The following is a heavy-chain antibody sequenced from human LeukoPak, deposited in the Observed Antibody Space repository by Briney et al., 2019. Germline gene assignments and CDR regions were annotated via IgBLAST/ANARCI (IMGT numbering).Heavy chain of an antibody. J-gene: IGHJ4*02. CDR3: ARTVMLMIAVAAPDY. V-gene: IGHV1-46*01. Sequence: GASVKVSCKASGYPFTSYYMHWVRQAPGQGLEWMGIINLIGGSTRYAQKFQGRVTMTRDTSTSTVYMELSSLRSEDTAVYYCARTVMLMIAVAAPDYWGQGTLVTVSS. CDR1: GYPFTSYY. D-gene: IGHD6-19*01. CDR2: INLIGGST.